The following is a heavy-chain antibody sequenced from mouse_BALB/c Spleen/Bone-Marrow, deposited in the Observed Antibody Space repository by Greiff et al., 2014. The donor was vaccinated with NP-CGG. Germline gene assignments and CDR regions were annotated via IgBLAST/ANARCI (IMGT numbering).Heavy chain of an antibody. Sequence: VPLQQSGAELVEPGASVKLSCTASGFNIKDTYMHWGKQRPEKGLGGIGRIDPANGNTKYDPKFQGKATITANTSSSTAYLQLSSLTSEDTAVYYCARYYYGSSYFDYWGQGTTLTVSS. CDR2: IDPANGNT. CDR3: ARYYYGSSYFDY. J-gene: IGHJ2*01. D-gene: IGHD1-1*01. CDR1: GFNIKDTY. V-gene: IGHV14-3*02.